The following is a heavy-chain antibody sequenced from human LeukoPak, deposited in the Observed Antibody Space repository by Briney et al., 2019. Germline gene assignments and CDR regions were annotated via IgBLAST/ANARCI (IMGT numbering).Heavy chain of an antibody. Sequence: PSETLSLTCTVFGGSISSGGYYWSWIRQHPGKGLEWIGYTYYSGSTYYNPSLKSRVTISVDTSKNQFSLKLSSVTAADTAVYYCARDETGGDYFDYWGQGTLVTVSS. CDR2: TYYSGST. J-gene: IGHJ4*02. D-gene: IGHD3-10*01. V-gene: IGHV4-31*03. CDR3: ARDETGGDYFDY. CDR1: GGSISSGGYY.